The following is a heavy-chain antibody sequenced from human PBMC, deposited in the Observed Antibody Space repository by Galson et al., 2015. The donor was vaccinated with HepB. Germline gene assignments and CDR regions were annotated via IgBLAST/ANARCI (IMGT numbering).Heavy chain of an antibody. CDR1: GFTFSSYA. D-gene: IGHD3-22*01. J-gene: IGHJ6*02. CDR2: ISYDGRNK. Sequence: SLRLSCAASGFTFSSYAMHWVRQAPGKGLEWVAVISYDGRNKYYADSVKGRFTISRDNSKNTLYLQMSSLRAEDTAVYYCARDAYYDSSGYYPYYYYYYGMDVWGQGTTVTVSS. CDR3: ARDAYYDSSGYYPYYYYYYGMDV. V-gene: IGHV3-30*04.